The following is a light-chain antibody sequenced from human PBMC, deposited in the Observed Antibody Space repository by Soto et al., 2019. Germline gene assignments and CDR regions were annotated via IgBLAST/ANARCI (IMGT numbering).Light chain of an antibody. J-gene: IGKJ1*01. CDR2: DAS. CDR3: QQRSTSVT. Sequence: EIVLTQSPATLSLSPGERATLSCRASQSVSSYLAWYQQKPGQAPRLLIYDASNRATGIPARFSGSGSGKEFTLTISSLDPEDFAVYYCQQRSTSVTFGQGAKVEIK. CDR1: QSVSSY. V-gene: IGKV3-11*01.